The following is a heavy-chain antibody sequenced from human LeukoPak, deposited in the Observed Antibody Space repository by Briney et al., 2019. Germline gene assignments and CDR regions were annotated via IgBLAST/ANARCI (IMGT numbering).Heavy chain of an antibody. D-gene: IGHD3-10*01. Sequence: GGSLRLSCAASGFTFSSYAMHWVRQAPGKGLEWVAVISYDGSNKYYADSAKGRFTISRDNSKNTLYLQMNSLRAEDTAVYYCAREIGYYGSGSYYNYYYYGMDVWGQGTTVTVSS. CDR1: GFTFSSYA. CDR2: ISYDGSNK. J-gene: IGHJ6*02. V-gene: IGHV3-30-3*01. CDR3: AREIGYYGSGSYYNYYYYGMDV.